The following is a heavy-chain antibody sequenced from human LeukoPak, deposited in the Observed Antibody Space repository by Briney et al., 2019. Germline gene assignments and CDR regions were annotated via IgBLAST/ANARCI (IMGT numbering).Heavy chain of an antibody. CDR1: GGSITNTNY. Sequence: PSGTVSLTCDVSGGSITNTNYWTRVRQPPGKGLEWIGEVNLQGSTNYNPSLMGRVAIAVDTSENHISLQLTSVTAADTAVYYCARGRTPYWGQGTLVTVSS. J-gene: IGHJ1*01. CDR2: VNLQGST. CDR3: ARGRTPY. V-gene: IGHV4-4*02.